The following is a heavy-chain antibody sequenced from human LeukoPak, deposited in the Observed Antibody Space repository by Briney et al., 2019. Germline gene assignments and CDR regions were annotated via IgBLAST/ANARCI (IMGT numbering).Heavy chain of an antibody. V-gene: IGHV4-30-2*01. D-gene: IGHD3-10*01. CDR2: IYHSGST. Sequence: SETLSLTCAVSGGSISSGGYSWSWIRQPPGKGLEWIGYIYHSGSTYYNPSLKSRVTISVDRSKNQFSLKLSSVTAADTAVYYCASSSMVRGVIGRGSLDPWGRGTLVTVSS. CDR1: GGSISSGGYS. CDR3: ASSSMVRGVIGRGSLDP. J-gene: IGHJ5*02.